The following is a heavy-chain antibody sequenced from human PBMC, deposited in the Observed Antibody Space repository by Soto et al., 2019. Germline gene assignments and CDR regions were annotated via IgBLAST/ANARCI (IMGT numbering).Heavy chain of an antibody. V-gene: IGHV3-7*03. CDR3: VRGEYQLPTDP. CDR1: GFTFRSYW. Sequence: PGGSLRLSCAASGFTFRSYWMSWVRQAPGKGLEWMANIKQDGSEKYYVDSVKGRFTISRDNVRNSLYLQLNSLRAEDTAVYYCVRGEYQLPTDPWGQGTLVTVSS. J-gene: IGHJ5*02. D-gene: IGHD2-2*01. CDR2: IKQDGSEK.